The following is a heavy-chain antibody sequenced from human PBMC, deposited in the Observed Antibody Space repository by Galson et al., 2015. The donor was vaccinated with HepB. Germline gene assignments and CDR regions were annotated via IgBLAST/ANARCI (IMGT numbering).Heavy chain of an antibody. CDR1: GGSISSGDYY. CDR3: ARDSPQFLEWLLPREYYFDY. V-gene: IGHV4-30-4*01. CDR2: IYYSGST. D-gene: IGHD3-3*01. J-gene: IGHJ4*02. Sequence: TLSLTCTVSGGSISSGDYYWSWIRQPPGKGLEWIGYIYYSGSTYYNPSLKSRVTISVDTSKNQFSLRAGDTAVYYCARDSPQFLEWLLPREYYFDYWGQGTLVTVSS.